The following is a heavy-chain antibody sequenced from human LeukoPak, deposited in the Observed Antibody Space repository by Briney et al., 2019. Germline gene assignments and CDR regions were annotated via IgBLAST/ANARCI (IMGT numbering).Heavy chain of an antibody. CDR1: GFSFSSYG. D-gene: IGHD5-12*01. CDR3: AKLLSGYDQFDY. CDR2: IRYDGSNK. Sequence: GGSLRLSCAASGFSFSSYGMHWVRQAPGKGLEWVAFIRYDGSNKYYVDSVKGRFTISRDNPKNTLHLQMNSLRAEDTAVYYCAKLLSGYDQFDYWGQGTLVTVSS. J-gene: IGHJ4*02. V-gene: IGHV3-30*02.